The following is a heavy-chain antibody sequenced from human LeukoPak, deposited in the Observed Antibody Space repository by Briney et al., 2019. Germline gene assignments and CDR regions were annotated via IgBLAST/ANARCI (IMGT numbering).Heavy chain of an antibody. V-gene: IGHV3-23*01. CDR3: AKNGDRGAYCSGGSCYPYYYYYMDV. Sequence: GGSLRLSCAASGFTFSSYGMSWVRQAPGKVLEWVSAVSSSGGTTYYADSAKGRFTISRDNSKNTLSLQMNSLRAEDTAIYYCAKNGDRGAYCSGGSCYPYYYYYMDVWGKGTTVTISS. CDR2: VSSSGGTT. CDR1: GFTFSSYG. D-gene: IGHD2-15*01. J-gene: IGHJ6*03.